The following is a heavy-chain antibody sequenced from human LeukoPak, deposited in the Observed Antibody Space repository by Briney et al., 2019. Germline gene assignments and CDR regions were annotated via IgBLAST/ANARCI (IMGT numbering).Heavy chain of an antibody. Sequence: ASVKVSCKASGGTFSSYAISWVRQAPGQGLEWMGGIIPIFGTANYAQKFQGRVTITADESTSTAYMELSSPRSEDTAVYYCARSGVPAAMRGSAFDIWGQGTMVTVSS. J-gene: IGHJ3*02. CDR2: IIPIFGTA. CDR3: ARSGVPAAMRGSAFDI. CDR1: GGTFSSYA. D-gene: IGHD2-2*01. V-gene: IGHV1-69*01.